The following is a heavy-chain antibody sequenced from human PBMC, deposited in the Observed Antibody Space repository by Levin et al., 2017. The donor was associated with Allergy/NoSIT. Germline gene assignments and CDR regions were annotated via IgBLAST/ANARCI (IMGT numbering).Heavy chain of an antibody. Sequence: PAGGSLRLSCAASGFTFNTCGMHWVRQAPGIGREWGAGGGAKGGNNYYADSVKGRFTISRDNSKNTLYLQMDSLRAEDTAVYYCAREKGPFDAFDVWGRGTMVTVSS. CDR1: GFTFNTCG. CDR3: AREKGPFDAFDV. V-gene: IGHV3-33*01. CDR2: GGAKGGNN. J-gene: IGHJ3*01.